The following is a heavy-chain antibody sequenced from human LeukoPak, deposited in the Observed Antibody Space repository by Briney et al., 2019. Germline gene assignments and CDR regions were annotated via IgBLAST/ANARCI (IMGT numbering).Heavy chain of an antibody. D-gene: IGHD5-18*01. J-gene: IGHJ3*02. CDR1: GYTFTSYY. Sequence: RASVKASCKASGYTFTSYYMHWVRQAPGQGLEWMGIINPSGGSTSYAQKFQGRVTMTRDTSTSTVYMELSSLRSEDTAVYYCARGDLVRYSYGRGLNAFDIWGQGTMVTVSS. CDR3: ARGDLVRYSYGRGLNAFDI. CDR2: INPSGGST. V-gene: IGHV1-46*01.